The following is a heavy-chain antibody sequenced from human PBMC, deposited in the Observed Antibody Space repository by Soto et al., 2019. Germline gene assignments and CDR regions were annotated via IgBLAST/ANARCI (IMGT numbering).Heavy chain of an antibody. CDR3: ARGEVVASNWFDP. CDR2: IYYSGST. Sequence: PSETLSLTCSVSGVSIIDSGSFYWNWIRQHPGKGLEWIGYIYYSGSTYYNRSLKSRATISLDTSKNQFSLKLTSVTAADTAIYYCARGEVVASNWFDPWGQGTLVTVSS. CDR1: GVSIIDSGSFY. J-gene: IGHJ5*02. D-gene: IGHD2-15*01. V-gene: IGHV4-31*03.